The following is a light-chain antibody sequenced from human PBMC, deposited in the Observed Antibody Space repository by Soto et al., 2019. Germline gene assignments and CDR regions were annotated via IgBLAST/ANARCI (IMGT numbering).Light chain of an antibody. Sequence: EIVLTQSPGTLYFSPGERATLSCRASQSVSSNYLAWYQQKPGQSPRLLIYGASSRATGIPDRFSGSWSGTDFTLTISRLEPEDFAVYYCQQFGTSPPSTFGQGTRLEIK. CDR2: GAS. V-gene: IGKV3-20*01. CDR3: QQFGTSPPST. CDR1: QSVSSNY. J-gene: IGKJ5*01.